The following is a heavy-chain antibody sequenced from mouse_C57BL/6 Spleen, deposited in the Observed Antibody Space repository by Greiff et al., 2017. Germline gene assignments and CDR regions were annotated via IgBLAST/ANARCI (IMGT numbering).Heavy chain of an antibody. V-gene: IGHV5-17*01. D-gene: IGHD2-4*01. CDR2: ISSGSSTI. CDR3: ARGPEIYYDYPFAY. Sequence: EVKVVESGGGLVKPGGSLKLSCAASGFTFSDYGMHWVRQAPEKGLEWVAYISSGSSTIYYADTVKGRFTISRDNAKNTLFLQMTSLRSEDTAMYYCARGPEIYYDYPFAYWGQGTLVTVSA. J-gene: IGHJ3*01. CDR1: GFTFSDYG.